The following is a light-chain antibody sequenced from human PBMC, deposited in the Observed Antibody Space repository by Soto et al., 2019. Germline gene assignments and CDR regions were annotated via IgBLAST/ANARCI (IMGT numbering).Light chain of an antibody. CDR2: GAS. Sequence: EIVMTQSPATLSVSPGERVTFSCRASQSVSSDLAWYQQKPGQPPRLLIYGASTRATGIPARFSGSGSGTEFTLTISSLQSEDFAVYYCQHYNNWPYTFGQGTKLEIK. J-gene: IGKJ2*01. CDR1: QSVSSD. V-gene: IGKV3-15*01. CDR3: QHYNNWPYT.